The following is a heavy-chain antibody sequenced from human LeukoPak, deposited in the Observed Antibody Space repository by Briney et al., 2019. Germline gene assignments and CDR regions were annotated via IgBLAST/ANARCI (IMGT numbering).Heavy chain of an antibody. J-gene: IGHJ4*02. CDR1: GDSISSYY. V-gene: IGHV4-59*01. D-gene: IGHD2-2*01. Sequence: SETLSLTCTVSGDSISSYYWSWIRQPPGKGLEWIGYIYYSGSTNYNPSLKSRVTISVDTSKNQFSLKLSSVTAADTAMYYCARMYLSYCSSTSCSNLIVYWGQGTLVTVSS. CDR3: ARMYLSYCSSTSCSNLIVY. CDR2: IYYSGST.